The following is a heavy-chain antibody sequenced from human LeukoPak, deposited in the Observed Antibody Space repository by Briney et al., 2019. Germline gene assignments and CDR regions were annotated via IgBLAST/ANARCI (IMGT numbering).Heavy chain of an antibody. D-gene: IGHD6-6*01. CDR3: TSQLVSYYYYMDV. CDR1: GFTFSGSA. V-gene: IGHV3-73*01. J-gene: IGHJ6*03. CDR2: IRSKANSYAT. Sequence: GGSLKLSCAASGFTFSGSAMHWVRQASGKGLEWVGRIRSKANSYATAYAASVKGRFTISRDDSKNTAYLQMNSLKTEDTAVYYCTSQLVSYYYYMDVWGKGTTVTVSS.